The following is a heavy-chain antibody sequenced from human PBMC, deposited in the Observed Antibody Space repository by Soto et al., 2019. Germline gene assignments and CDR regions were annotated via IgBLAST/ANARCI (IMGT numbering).Heavy chain of an antibody. J-gene: IGHJ4*02. D-gene: IGHD4-17*01. CDR3: ARHPTVTEYYFDY. Sequence: NPSGTLSLTCTVSGGSISSYYWSWIRQPPGKGLEWIGYIYYSGSTNYNPSLKSRVTISVDTSKNQFSLKLSSVTAADTAVYYCARHPTVTEYYFDYWGQGTLVTVSS. V-gene: IGHV4-59*08. CDR2: IYYSGST. CDR1: GGSISSYY.